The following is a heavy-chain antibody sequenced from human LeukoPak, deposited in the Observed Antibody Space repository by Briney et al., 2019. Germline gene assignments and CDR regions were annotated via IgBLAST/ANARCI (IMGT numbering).Heavy chain of an antibody. CDR2: ISSSSSYT. V-gene: IGHV3-21*01. Sequence: PGGSLRLSCAASGFTFSSYSMNWVRQAPGKGLEWVSSISSSSSYTYYADSVKGRFTISRDNAKNSLYLQMNSLRAEDTAVYYCARGSAMVNDYWGQGTLVTVSS. D-gene: IGHD4/OR15-4a*01. CDR3: ARGSAMVNDY. CDR1: GFTFSSYS. J-gene: IGHJ4*02.